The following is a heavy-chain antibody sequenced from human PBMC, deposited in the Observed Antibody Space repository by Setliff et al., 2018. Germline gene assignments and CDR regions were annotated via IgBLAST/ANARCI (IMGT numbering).Heavy chain of an antibody. D-gene: IGHD3-3*01. J-gene: IGHJ6*03. CDR1: GDSISRAKYY. V-gene: IGHV4-61*02. CDR3: ARVTGFSYMDV. CDR2: IYTDGST. Sequence: PSETLSLTCTVSGDSISRAKYYWSWIRQSAGKGLECIGRIYTDGSTKYNTSLNSRVTLLIDTAKNQISLRLSSVTAADTAVYFCARVTGFSYMDVWGKGTTVTVSS.